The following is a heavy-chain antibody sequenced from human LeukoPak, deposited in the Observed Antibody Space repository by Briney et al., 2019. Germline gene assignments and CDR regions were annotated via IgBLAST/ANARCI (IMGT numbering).Heavy chain of an antibody. J-gene: IGHJ4*02. CDR3: AREARLVGFDY. V-gene: IGHV3-7*01. D-gene: IGHD6-6*01. Sequence: GGSLRLSCAGSGFTFSNYWMSWVRQAPGKGLEWVANIKQDGSEKYYVDSVKGRFTISRDNAKNSLYLQMNSLRAEDTAVYYCAREARLVGFDYWGQGTLVTVSS. CDR2: IKQDGSEK. CDR1: GFTFSNYW.